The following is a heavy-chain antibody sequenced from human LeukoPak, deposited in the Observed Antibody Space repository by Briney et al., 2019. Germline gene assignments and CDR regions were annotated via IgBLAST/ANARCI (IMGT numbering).Heavy chain of an antibody. V-gene: IGHV1-2*02. CDR2: INPNSGGT. Sequence: ASVKVSCKASGYTFTGYYMHWVRQAPGQGLEWMGWINPNSGGTNYAQKFQGRVTMTRDTSISTAYMELSRLRSDDTAVYYCARDSANNDILTGYYVPGDYWGQGTLVTVSS. CDR3: ARDSANNDILTGYYVPGDY. CDR1: GYTFTGYY. J-gene: IGHJ4*02. D-gene: IGHD3-9*01.